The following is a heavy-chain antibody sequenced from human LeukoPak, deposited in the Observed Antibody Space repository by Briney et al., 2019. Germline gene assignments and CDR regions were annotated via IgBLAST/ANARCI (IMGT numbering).Heavy chain of an antibody. V-gene: IGHV3-9*01. Sequence: GGSLRLSCAATGFSFKDYGMHWVRQPPGKGLEWVSAINWNGGGTDYADSVKGRFTLSRDNAKNSLYLQLSSLRPEDTALYYCAKHLTATNTYIFFGLDVWGQGTSVTVSS. CDR2: INWNGGGT. CDR1: GFSFKDYG. D-gene: IGHD1-26*01. J-gene: IGHJ6*02. CDR3: AKHLTATNTYIFFGLDV.